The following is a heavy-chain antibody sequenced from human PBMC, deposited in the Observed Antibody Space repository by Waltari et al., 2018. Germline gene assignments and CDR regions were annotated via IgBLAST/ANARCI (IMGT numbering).Heavy chain of an antibody. CDR3: ARDPITFGGVIASPHDI. J-gene: IGHJ3*02. Sequence: HVQLQESGPGLVKPSQTLSLTCTVSGGSISSGSYSGSLIRQPPGKGLELIGRIHASGSTHYNPSLKSRVTISVDKSKNQFSLKLSSVTAADTAVYYCARDPITFGGVIASPHDIWGQGTMVTVSS. CDR1: GGSISSGSYS. V-gene: IGHV4-61*02. D-gene: IGHD3-16*02. CDR2: IHASGST.